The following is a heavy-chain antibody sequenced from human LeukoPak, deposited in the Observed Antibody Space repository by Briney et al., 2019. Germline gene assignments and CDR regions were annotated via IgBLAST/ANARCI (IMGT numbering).Heavy chain of an antibody. CDR1: GFTFSSYA. V-gene: IGHV3-64*01. J-gene: IGHJ4*02. D-gene: IGHD5-18*01. CDR2: LSSNGGST. CDR3: ARDNSKRGYSYGPQGY. Sequence: QSGGPLRLSRAASGFTFSSYAMHWLRQAPGKGLEYVSALSSNGGSTYYANSVKGRFTISRDNSKNTLYLQMGSLRAEDMAVYYCARDNSKRGYSYGPQGYWGQGTLVTVSS.